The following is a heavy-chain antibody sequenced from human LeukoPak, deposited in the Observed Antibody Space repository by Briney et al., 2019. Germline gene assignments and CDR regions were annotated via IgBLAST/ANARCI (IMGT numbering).Heavy chain of an antibody. D-gene: IGHD3-3*01. CDR2: IYPGDSDT. Sequence: GESLKISCKGSGYSFTSYWIGWVRQMPGKGLEWMGIIYPGDSDTRYSPSFQGQVTISADKSISTAYLQWSSLKASGTAMYYCARTYDFLPNWFDPWGQGTLVTVSS. J-gene: IGHJ5*02. CDR3: ARTYDFLPNWFDP. V-gene: IGHV5-51*01. CDR1: GYSFTSYW.